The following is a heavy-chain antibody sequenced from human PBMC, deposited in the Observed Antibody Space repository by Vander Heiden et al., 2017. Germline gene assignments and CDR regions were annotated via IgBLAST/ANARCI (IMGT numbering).Heavy chain of an antibody. V-gene: IGHV1-8*01. Sequence: QVQRVQSGPEVKKPGASVKVSCKASGYTFTSYDINWVLQATGQGLEWMGWMNPNSGNTGYAQKFQGRVTMTRNTSISTAYMELSSLRSEDTAVYYCARAYSSSWSNYGMDVWGQGTTVTVSS. CDR1: GYTFTSYD. CDR3: ARAYSSSWSNYGMDV. J-gene: IGHJ6*02. CDR2: MNPNSGNT. D-gene: IGHD6-13*01.